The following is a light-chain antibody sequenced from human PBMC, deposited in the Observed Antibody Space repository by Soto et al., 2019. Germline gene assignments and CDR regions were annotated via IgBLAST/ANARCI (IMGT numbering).Light chain of an antibody. V-gene: IGKV4-1*01. J-gene: IGKJ1*01. Sequence: DIVMTQSPDSLGVSLGERATINCKSSQSLLHSSNNKNYLAWFQQRPGLPPKLLLYWASTRQSGVPDRFSGSGSGTEFTLTISSLQAEDVAVYYCQQYYNFPRTFGQGTKVDIK. CDR2: WAS. CDR1: QSLLHSSNNKNY. CDR3: QQYYNFPRT.